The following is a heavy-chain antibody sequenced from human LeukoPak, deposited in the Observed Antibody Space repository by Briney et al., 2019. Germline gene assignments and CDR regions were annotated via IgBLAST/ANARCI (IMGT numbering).Heavy chain of an antibody. CDR1: GFTFSSYS. CDR2: ISSSSSYI. J-gene: IGHJ4*02. Sequence: PGGSLRLSCAASGFTFSSYSMNWVRQAPGKGLEWVSSISSSSSYIYYADSVKGRFTISRDNAKNSLYLQMNSLRAEDTAVYYCARDLTSGYGGSYFDYWGQGTLVTVSS. CDR3: ARDLTSGYGGSYFDY. V-gene: IGHV3-21*01. D-gene: IGHD5-12*01.